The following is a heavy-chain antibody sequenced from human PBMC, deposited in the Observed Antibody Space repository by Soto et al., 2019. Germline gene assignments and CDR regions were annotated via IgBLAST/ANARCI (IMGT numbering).Heavy chain of an antibody. V-gene: IGHV4-59*08. CDR2: IYYSGST. J-gene: IGHJ6*03. CDR3: TRMIYDFWSGSFSYYYYYYMDV. D-gene: IGHD3-3*01. Sequence: PSETLCLTCTVSGGSISSYYWSWIRQPPGKGLEWIGYIYYSGSTNYNPSLKSRVTISVDTSKNQFSLKLSSVTAADTAVYYCTRMIYDFWSGSFSYYYYYYMDVWGKGTTVTVSS. CDR1: GGSISSYY.